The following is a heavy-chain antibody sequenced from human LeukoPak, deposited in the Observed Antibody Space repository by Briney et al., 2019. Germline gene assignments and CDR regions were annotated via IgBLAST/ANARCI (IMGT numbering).Heavy chain of an antibody. CDR2: ISGSGGST. CDR3: AKDRFRGYVSWFDP. J-gene: IGHJ5*02. D-gene: IGHD3-22*01. Sequence: PGGSLRLSCAASGFTFSSYAMSWVRQAPGKGLEWVSAISGSGGSTYYAGSVKGRFTISRDNSKNTLYLQMNSLRAEDTAVYYCAKDRFRGYVSWFDPWGQGTLVTVSS. V-gene: IGHV3-23*01. CDR1: GFTFSSYA.